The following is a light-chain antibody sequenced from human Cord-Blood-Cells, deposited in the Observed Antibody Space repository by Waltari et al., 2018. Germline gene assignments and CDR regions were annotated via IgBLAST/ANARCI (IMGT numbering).Light chain of an antibody. CDR3: CSYAGSSTFGYV. CDR2: EVS. Sequence: QPALTQPPPRSASPGQSITISCTGTSRHVRCSHIVSLYQQHPGKAPKLMIYEVSKRPSGVSNRFSGSKSGNTASLTISGLQAEDEADYYCCSYAGSSTFGYVFGTGTKVTVL. V-gene: IGLV2-23*02. J-gene: IGLJ1*01. CDR1: SRHVRCSHI.